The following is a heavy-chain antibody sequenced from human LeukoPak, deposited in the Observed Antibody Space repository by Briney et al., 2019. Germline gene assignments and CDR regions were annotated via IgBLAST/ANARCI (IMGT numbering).Heavy chain of an antibody. J-gene: IGHJ4*02. D-gene: IGHD3-22*01. CDR2: IDWDDDK. CDR3: ARMIYYYDSSGYPAGFDY. V-gene: IGHV2-70*11. CDR1: GFSLSTSGMC. Sequence: SGPTLVNPTQTLTLTCTFSGFSLSTSGMCVSWIRQPPGKALEWLARIDWDDDKYYSTSLKTRLTISKDTFKNQVVLTMTNMDPVDTATYYCARMIYYYDSSGYPAGFDYWGQGTLVIVS.